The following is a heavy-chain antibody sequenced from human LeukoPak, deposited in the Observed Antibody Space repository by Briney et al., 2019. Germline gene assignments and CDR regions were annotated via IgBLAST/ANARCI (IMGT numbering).Heavy chain of an antibody. Sequence: RASVEVSCKVSGYTLTELSMHWVRQAPGKGLEWMGGFDPEDGETIYAQKFQGRVTMTEDTSTDTAYMELSSLRSEDTAVYYCATARITLWRNIDYWGQGTLVTVSS. CDR1: GYTLTELS. D-gene: IGHD5-18*01. V-gene: IGHV1-24*01. J-gene: IGHJ4*02. CDR2: FDPEDGET. CDR3: ATARITLWRNIDY.